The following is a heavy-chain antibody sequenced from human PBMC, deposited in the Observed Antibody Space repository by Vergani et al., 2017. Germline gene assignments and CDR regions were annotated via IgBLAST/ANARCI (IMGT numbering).Heavy chain of an antibody. CDR3: AKDRGLSGIQLWLRLVY. J-gene: IGHJ4*02. CDR2: IRGSGGST. D-gene: IGHD5-18*01. V-gene: IGHV3-23*01. CDR1: GFTFSSYA. Sequence: EVQLLESGGGLVQPGGSLRLSCAASGFTFSSYAMSWVRQAPGKGLEWVSAIRGSGGSTYYADSVKGRFTISRDNSKNTLYLRMNSLRAEDTAVYYCAKDRGLSGIQLWLRLVYWGQGTLVTVSS.